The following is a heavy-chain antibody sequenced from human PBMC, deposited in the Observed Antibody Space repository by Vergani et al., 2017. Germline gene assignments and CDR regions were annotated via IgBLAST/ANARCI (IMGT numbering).Heavy chain of an antibody. CDR2: ISAYNGNT. CDR1: GYTFTSYG. V-gene: IGHV1-18*01. D-gene: IGHD6-13*01. CDR3: ARDSSSWYNYSYYCMDV. J-gene: IGHJ6*02. Sequence: QVELVQSGAEVKKPGASVKVSCKASGYTFTSYGISWVRQAPGQGLEWMGWISAYNGNTNYAQKLQGRVTMTTDTYTSTAYMELRSLRSDDTAVYYCARDSSSWYNYSYYCMDVWGQGTTVTVSS.